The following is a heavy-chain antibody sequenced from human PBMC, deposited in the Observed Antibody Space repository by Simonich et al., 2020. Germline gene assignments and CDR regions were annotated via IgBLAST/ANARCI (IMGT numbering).Heavy chain of an antibody. CDR2: LSHYNGNT. V-gene: IGHV1-18*01. D-gene: IGHD2-15*01. CDR1: GYTFTSYC. CDR3: ARYCSGGSCYSDY. J-gene: IGHJ4*02. Sequence: QVQLVQSGAEVNKPGASVKVSCKASGYTFTSYCISWVRQAHGQGLEWMGWLSHYNGNTNYATQVQGRVTMTTDTSTSAAYMELRSLRSDDSAVYYCARYCSGGSCYSDYWGQGTLVTVSS.